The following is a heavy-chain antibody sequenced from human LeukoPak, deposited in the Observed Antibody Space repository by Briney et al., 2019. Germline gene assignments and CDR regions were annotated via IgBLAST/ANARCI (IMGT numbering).Heavy chain of an antibody. CDR1: GYTFTSYG. J-gene: IGHJ4*02. D-gene: IGHD5-24*01. V-gene: IGHV1-18*01. CDR3: ARDPVDVEMATIPHY. CDR2: ISAYNGNT. Sequence: GASVKVSCKASGYTFTSYGISWVRQAPGQGLEWMGWISAYNGNTNYAQKLQGRVTMTADTSTSTAYMELRSLRSDDTAVYYCARDPVDVEMATIPHYWGQGTLVTVSS.